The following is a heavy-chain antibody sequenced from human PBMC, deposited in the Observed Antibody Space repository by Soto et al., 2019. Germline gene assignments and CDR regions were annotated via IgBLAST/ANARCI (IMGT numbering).Heavy chain of an antibody. CDR1: GFTFSSYG. CDR3: AKDQSRVGATTFDY. Sequence: PGGSLRLSCAASGFTFSSYGMHWVRQAPGKGLEWVAVISYDGSNKYYADSVKGRFTISRDNSKNTLYLQMNSLRAEDTAVYYCAKDQSRVGATTFDYWGQGTLVIVSS. J-gene: IGHJ4*02. D-gene: IGHD1-26*01. V-gene: IGHV3-30*18. CDR2: ISYDGSNK.